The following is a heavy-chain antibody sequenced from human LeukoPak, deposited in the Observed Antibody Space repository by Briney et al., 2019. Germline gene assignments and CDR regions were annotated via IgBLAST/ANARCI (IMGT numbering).Heavy chain of an antibody. J-gene: IGHJ6*02. CDR3: ARERGDGYNWYYYGMDV. Sequence: GGSLRLSCAASGFTFSSYGMHWVRQAPGKGLEWVAVIWYDGSNKYYADSVKGRFTISRDNSKNTLYLQMNSLRAEDTAVYYCARERGDGYNWYYYGMDVWGQGTTVTVSS. CDR2: IWYDGSNK. D-gene: IGHD5-24*01. V-gene: IGHV3-33*01. CDR1: GFTFSSYG.